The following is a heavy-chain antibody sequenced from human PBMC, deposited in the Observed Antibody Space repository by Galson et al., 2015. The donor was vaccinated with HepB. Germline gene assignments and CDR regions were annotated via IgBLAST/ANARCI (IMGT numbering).Heavy chain of an antibody. CDR3: ARGRPTAYYFDY. V-gene: IGHV1-69*04. CDR2: IIPILGIA. J-gene: IGHJ4*02. Sequence: SVKVSCKASGGAFSSYAISWVRQAPGQGLEWMGRIIPILGIANHAQRFQGRVTITADKSTSTAYMELSSLRSEDTAVYYCARGRPTAYYFDYWGQGTLVTVSS. CDR1: GGAFSSYA.